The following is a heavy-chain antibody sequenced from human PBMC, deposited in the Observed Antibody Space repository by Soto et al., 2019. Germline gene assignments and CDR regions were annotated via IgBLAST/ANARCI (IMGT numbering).Heavy chain of an antibody. CDR3: AKNPGYYYDSTGYHFDY. CDR2: ISYGGGTT. D-gene: IGHD3-22*01. J-gene: IGHJ4*02. V-gene: IGHV3-23*01. Sequence: GGSMRHSCAASEFTFSNYAMSWVRQAPGKGLEWVSAISYGGGTTYYADSVKGRFTISRDNSKNTLYLQMNSLRAEDTAVYYCAKNPGYYYDSTGYHFDYWGQGTLVTVSS. CDR1: EFTFSNYA.